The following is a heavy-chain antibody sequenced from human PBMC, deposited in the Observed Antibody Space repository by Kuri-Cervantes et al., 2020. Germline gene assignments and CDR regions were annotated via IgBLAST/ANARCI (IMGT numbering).Heavy chain of an antibody. CDR2: ISGSSSTI. CDR3: AKVGWIQLWSYDY. V-gene: IGHV3-48*01. D-gene: IGHD5-18*01. Sequence: GESLKISYAASGFSFRSYSMNWVRQAPGKGLEWVSYISGSSSTIYYADSVKGRFTISRDNSKNTLYLQMNSLRAEDTAVYYCAKVGWIQLWSYDYWGQGTLVTVSS. J-gene: IGHJ4*02. CDR1: GFSFRSYS.